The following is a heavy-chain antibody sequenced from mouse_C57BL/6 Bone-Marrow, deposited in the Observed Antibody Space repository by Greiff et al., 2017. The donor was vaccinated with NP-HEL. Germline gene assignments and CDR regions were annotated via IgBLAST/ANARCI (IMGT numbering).Heavy chain of an antibody. J-gene: IGHJ1*03. CDR2: IDPEDGET. CDR3: AFYGNYWYFDV. V-gene: IGHV14-2*01. Sequence: EVQLHQSGAELVKPGASVKLSCTASGFNIKDYYMHWVKQRTEQGLEWIGRIDPEDGETKYAPKFQGKATITADTSSNTAYLQLSSLTSEDTSVYYCAFYGNYWYFDVWGTGTTVTVSS. CDR1: GFNIKDYY. D-gene: IGHD2-1*01.